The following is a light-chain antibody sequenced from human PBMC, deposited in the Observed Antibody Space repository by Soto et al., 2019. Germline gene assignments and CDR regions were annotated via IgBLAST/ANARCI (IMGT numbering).Light chain of an antibody. Sequence: EIVLTQSPDTLSLSPGERATLSCRASQSISSSYLAWFLQKPGQAPRLLIYGASNRATGIPDRFSGSGSGTVFTLNISRLEPEDFAVYYCQQYGTSSWTFGPGTKVEIK. CDR3: QQYGTSSWT. CDR1: QSISSSY. J-gene: IGKJ1*01. V-gene: IGKV3-20*01. CDR2: GAS.